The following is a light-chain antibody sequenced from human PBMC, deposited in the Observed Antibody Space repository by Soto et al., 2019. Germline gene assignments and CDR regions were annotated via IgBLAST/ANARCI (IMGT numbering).Light chain of an antibody. J-gene: IGKJ1*01. CDR1: QTVTHNY. V-gene: IGKV3-20*01. CDR2: VAS. CDR3: QQYNNWPPVT. Sequence: EIVLTQSPGTLSLSPGERATLSCRAIQTVTHNYLAWYQQKPGQSPRFLISVASSRATGIPDRFSGSGSGTEFTLTISSLQSEDFAVYYCQQYNNWPPVTFGQGTKVDI.